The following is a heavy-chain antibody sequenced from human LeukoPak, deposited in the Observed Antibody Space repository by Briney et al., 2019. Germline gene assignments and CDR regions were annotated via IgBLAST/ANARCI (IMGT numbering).Heavy chain of an antibody. V-gene: IGHV3-30*02. CDR3: AKDRGYSSYYFDY. Sequence: GGSLRLSCAASGFTFSSYGMHWVRQAPGKGLEWVAFIRYDGSNKYYADSVKGRFTISRDNSKNTLYLQMNSLRAEDTAVYYCAKDRGYSSYYFDYWGQGTLVTVSS. D-gene: IGHD6-19*01. CDR1: GFTFSSYG. J-gene: IGHJ4*02. CDR2: IRYDGSNK.